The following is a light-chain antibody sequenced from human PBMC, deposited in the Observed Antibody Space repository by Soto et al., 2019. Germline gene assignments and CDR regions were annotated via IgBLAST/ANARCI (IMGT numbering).Light chain of an antibody. Sequence: QSALTQPASVSGSPGQSITISCTGTSSDVGGYNYVSWYQQHPGKAPKVMIYDVSNRPSGVSNRFSGSKSGNTASLTISGLQAGDEAVYYCRSYTKSNPLMVFAGGTKL. V-gene: IGLV2-14*01. CDR1: SSDVGGYNY. CDR2: DVS. CDR3: RSYTKSNPLMV. J-gene: IGLJ2*01.